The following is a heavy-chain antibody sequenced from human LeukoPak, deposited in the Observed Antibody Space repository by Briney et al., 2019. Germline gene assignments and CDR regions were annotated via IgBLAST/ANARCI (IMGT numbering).Heavy chain of an antibody. CDR1: GGSFSGYY. CDR2: IYYSGST. D-gene: IGHD3-3*01. V-gene: IGHV4-59*08. CDR3: ARGYDVNY. Sequence: PSETLSLTCAVYGGSFSGYYWSWIRQPPGKGLEWIGYIYYSGSTNYNPSLKSRVTISVDTSKNQFSLKLSSVTAADTAVYYCARGYDVNYWGQGTLVTVSS. J-gene: IGHJ4*02.